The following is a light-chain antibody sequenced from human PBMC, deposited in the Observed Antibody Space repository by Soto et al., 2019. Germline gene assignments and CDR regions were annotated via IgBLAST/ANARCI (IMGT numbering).Light chain of an antibody. CDR1: QSVLYSSNNKNY. CDR2: WAS. CDR3: QQYYSTPIT. J-gene: IGKJ5*01. V-gene: IGKV4-1*01. Sequence: DIVMTQSPDSLAVSLGERATINCKSSQSVLYSSNNKNYLAWYQQKPGQPPKLLIYWASTRESGVPDRISGSGSGPDFTHTISSLQAEDVAVYYCQQYYSTPITFGQGTRLEIK.